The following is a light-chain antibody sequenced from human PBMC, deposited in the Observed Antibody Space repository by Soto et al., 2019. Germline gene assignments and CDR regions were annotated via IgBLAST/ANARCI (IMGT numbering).Light chain of an antibody. CDR2: EVS. V-gene: IGLV2-14*01. CDR3: SSYTAGGTI. Sequence: QSVLTQPASVSGSPGQSITISCTETSGDVGGYYYVSWYQQLPGKAPKLMISEVSNRPSGVSNRFSGSKSGNTASLTISGLQAEDEADYYCSSYTAGGTIFGTGTKLTVL. J-gene: IGLJ1*01. CDR1: SGDVGGYYY.